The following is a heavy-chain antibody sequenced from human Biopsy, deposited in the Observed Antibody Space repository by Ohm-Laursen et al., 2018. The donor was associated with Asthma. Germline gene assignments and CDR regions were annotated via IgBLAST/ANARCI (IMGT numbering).Heavy chain of an antibody. CDR2: IYYSGST. J-gene: IGHJ4*02. CDR1: GGSISSGGYY. CDR3: ARKAGSYISRTCYSLDF. Sequence: SQTLSLTCTVSGGSISSGGYYWSWIRQHPGKGLEWIGYIYYSGSTYYNPPLKSRVTISVDTSKNQFSLKLSSVTAADTAVYYCARKAGSYISRTCYSLDFWGQGTLVTVSS. D-gene: IGHD2-15*01. V-gene: IGHV4-31*03.